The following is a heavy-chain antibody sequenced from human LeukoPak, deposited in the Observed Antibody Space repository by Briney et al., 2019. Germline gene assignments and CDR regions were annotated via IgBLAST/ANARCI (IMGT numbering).Heavy chain of an antibody. Sequence: SETLSLTCAVYGGSFSGYYWSWIRQPPGKGLEWIGEINHSGSTNYNPSLKSRVTISVDTSKNQFSLKLSSVTAADTAVYYCARGEYSSGWYGRLYCFDYWGQGTLVTVSS. CDR1: GGSFSGYY. CDR3: ARGEYSSGWYGRLYCFDY. CDR2: INHSGST. D-gene: IGHD6-19*01. J-gene: IGHJ4*02. V-gene: IGHV4-34*01.